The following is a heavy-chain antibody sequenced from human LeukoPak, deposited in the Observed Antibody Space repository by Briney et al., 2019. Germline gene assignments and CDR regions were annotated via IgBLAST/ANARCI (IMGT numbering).Heavy chain of an antibody. CDR1: GFTFSNYW. V-gene: IGHV3-7*01. CDR2: IKQGGSDK. Sequence: GESLRLSCAASGFTFSNYWMIWVRQAPRKGLEGVANIKQGGSDKSYVDSVKGRFTISRDNAKNSLYLEMNSLRVEDTAMYYCARTSRSSSIDDWGQGTLVTVSS. D-gene: IGHD2-15*01. CDR3: ARTSRSSSIDD. J-gene: IGHJ4*02.